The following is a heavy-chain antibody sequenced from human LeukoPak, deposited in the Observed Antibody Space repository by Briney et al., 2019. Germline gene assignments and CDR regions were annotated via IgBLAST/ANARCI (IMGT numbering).Heavy chain of an antibody. Sequence: SETLSLTCTVSGGSISSYYWSWIRQPPGKGLEWIGYIYYSGSTNYNPSLKSRVTISVDTSKNQFSLKLSSVTAADTAVYYCARVTVFGVVIAYWGQGTLVTVPS. CDR3: ARVTVFGVVIAY. CDR1: GGSISSYY. D-gene: IGHD3-3*01. V-gene: IGHV4-59*01. J-gene: IGHJ4*02. CDR2: IYYSGST.